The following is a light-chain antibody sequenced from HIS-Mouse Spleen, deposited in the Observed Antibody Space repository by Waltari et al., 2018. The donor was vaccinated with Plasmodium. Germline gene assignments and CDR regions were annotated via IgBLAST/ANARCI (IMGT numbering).Light chain of an antibody. CDR1: QSVSSSY. V-gene: IGKV3-20*01. CDR3: QQYGSSPYT. J-gene: IGKJ2*01. CDR2: GAS. Sequence: EIVLTQSPGTLSLSPGERATLHCRASQSVSSSYLACYQQKPGQAPRLLIYGASSRATGIPDRFSGSGSGTDFTLTISRLEPEDFAVYYCQQYGSSPYTFGQGTKLEIK.